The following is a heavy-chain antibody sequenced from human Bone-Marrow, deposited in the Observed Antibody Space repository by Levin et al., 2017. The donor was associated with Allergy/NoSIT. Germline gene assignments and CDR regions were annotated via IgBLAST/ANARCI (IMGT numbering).Heavy chain of an antibody. Sequence: GESLKISCAASGFTFNDYIIHWVRQAPGKGLEWVAVVTYDGSIKYYSDSVKGRFTISRDNSKNMLYLQMNSLRAEDTAVYYCAREAYYGSGTPTFYFDHWGQGTLVTVSS. D-gene: IGHD3-10*01. CDR2: VTYDGSIK. J-gene: IGHJ4*02. CDR1: GFTFNDYI. V-gene: IGHV3-30-3*01. CDR3: AREAYYGSGTPTFYFDH.